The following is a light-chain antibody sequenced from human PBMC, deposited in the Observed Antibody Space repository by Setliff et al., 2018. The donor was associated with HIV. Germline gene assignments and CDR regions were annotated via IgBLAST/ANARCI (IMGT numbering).Light chain of an antibody. CDR1: SNDVGRYDL. CDR3: CSNTGSNTFV. Sequence: QSALTQPASVSGSTGQSITISCTGTSNDVGRYDLVSWYQQHPARAPKLIIYQATRRPSGVSNRFSGSKSGNVASLTISGLQAEDDADYYCCSNTGSNTFVFGTGTKVTVL. V-gene: IGLV2-23*01. CDR2: QAT. J-gene: IGLJ1*01.